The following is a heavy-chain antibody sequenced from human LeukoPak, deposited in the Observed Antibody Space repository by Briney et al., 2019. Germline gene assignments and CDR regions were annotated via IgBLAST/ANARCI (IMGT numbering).Heavy chain of an antibody. CDR1: GFSFSSYW. CDR3: ATDGAGFDT. J-gene: IGHJ5*02. Sequence: GGSLRLSCVASGFSFSSYWMAWVRQAPGKGLEWLSYINIGGTNTHYADSVKGRFTISRDNAKKSLYLEMNNLRAEDTAVYYCATDGAGFDTWGQGVLVTVSS. V-gene: IGHV3-48*03. CDR2: INIGGTNT.